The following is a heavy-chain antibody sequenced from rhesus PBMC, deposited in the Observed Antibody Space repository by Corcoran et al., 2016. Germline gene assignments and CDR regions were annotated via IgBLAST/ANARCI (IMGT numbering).Heavy chain of an antibody. D-gene: IGHD6-25*01. Sequence: QVQLQESGPGLVKPSETLSLTCAVSGYSISSGSYWGWRRQPPGKGLAYIGYSSGSSGSTYYNPSLKSRVTISKDTSKNQFSLKLSSVAAADTAVYYCASFNSGSWNYNFDYWGQGVLVTVSS. CDR1: GYSISSGSY. CDR2: SSGSSGST. CDR3: ASFNSGSWNYNFDY. V-gene: IGHV4-99*01. J-gene: IGHJ4*01.